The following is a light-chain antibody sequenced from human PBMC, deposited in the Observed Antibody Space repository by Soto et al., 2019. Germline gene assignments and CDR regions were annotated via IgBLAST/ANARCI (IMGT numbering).Light chain of an antibody. CDR1: QSVLYSSNNKNY. Sequence: DIVMSQAPDSLAWSLGGGATINCPSSQSVLYSSNNKNYLAWYQQKPGKAPKLLIYAASSLQSGVPSRFSGSGSGTDFSLTISSLQPEDFATYYCQQSYSTPITFGQGTRLEIK. J-gene: IGKJ5*01. CDR2: AAS. V-gene: IGKV4-1*01. CDR3: QQSYSTPIT.